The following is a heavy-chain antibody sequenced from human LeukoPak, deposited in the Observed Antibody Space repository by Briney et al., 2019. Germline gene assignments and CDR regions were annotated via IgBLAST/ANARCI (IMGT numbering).Heavy chain of an antibody. J-gene: IGHJ4*02. CDR2: IRYDGSNK. Sequence: GGSLRLSCAASGFTFSSYGMHWVRQAPGKGLEWVAFIRYDGSNKYYADSVKGRFTISRDNSKNTLYLQMNSLRAEDTAAYYCESTNGVAAAGLLLDYWGQGTLVTVSS. CDR1: GFTFSSYG. V-gene: IGHV3-30*02. D-gene: IGHD6-13*01. CDR3: ESTNGVAAAGLLLDY.